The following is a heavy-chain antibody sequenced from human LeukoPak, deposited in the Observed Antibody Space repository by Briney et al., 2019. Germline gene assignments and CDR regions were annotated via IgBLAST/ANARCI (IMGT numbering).Heavy chain of an antibody. D-gene: IGHD3-16*02. Sequence: PSETLSLTCAVYGGSFSGYYWSWIRRPPGKGLEWIGEINHSGSTNYNPSLKSRVTISVDTSKNQFSLKLSSVTAADTAVYYCARGLYDYVWGSYRYTFVFDYWGQGTLVTVSS. J-gene: IGHJ4*02. CDR1: GGSFSGYY. CDR3: ARGLYDYVWGSYRYTFVFDY. CDR2: INHSGST. V-gene: IGHV4-34*01.